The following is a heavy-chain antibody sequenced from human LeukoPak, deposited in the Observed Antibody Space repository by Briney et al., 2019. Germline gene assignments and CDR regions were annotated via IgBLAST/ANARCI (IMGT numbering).Heavy chain of an antibody. Sequence: GGSLRLSCAASGFTFDDYAMHWVRQAPGKGLEWVSGISWNSGSIGYADSVKGRFTISRDNAKNSLYLQMNSLRAEDTAVYYCTREDHSNYNYWGQGTLVTVSS. CDR3: TREDHSNYNY. CDR1: GFTFDDYA. V-gene: IGHV3-9*01. J-gene: IGHJ4*02. D-gene: IGHD4-11*01. CDR2: ISWNSGSI.